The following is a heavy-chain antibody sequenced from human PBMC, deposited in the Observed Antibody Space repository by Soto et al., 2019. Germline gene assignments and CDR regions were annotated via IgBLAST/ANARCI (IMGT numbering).Heavy chain of an antibody. CDR2: IYPGDSDI. Sequence: GESLKISCKASGYSFTNYWISWVRQMPGKGLEWVEIIYPGDSDIRYSPSFRGLVTISADKSISTAYLQWSSLKASDTAMYYCARVRVSAFYDNWFDPWGQGTLVTVSS. V-gene: IGHV5-51*01. CDR3: ARVRVSAFYDNWFDP. D-gene: IGHD3-10*01. J-gene: IGHJ5*02. CDR1: GYSFTNYW.